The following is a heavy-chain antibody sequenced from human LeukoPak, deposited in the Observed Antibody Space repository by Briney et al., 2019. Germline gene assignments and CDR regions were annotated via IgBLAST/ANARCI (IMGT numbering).Heavy chain of an antibody. D-gene: IGHD1-26*01. CDR1: GFTFSINA. J-gene: IGHJ4*02. Sequence: PGGSLRLSWAASGFTFSINAMSWVRQAPGKGLEWASTIGDTDLSTHYADSVKGRFTISRDNSKNTLYLQMNSLRAEDTAVYYCAKDQAPTVGATDFWGQGTLVTVSS. CDR3: AKDQAPTVGATDF. V-gene: IGHV3-23*01. CDR2: IGDTDLST.